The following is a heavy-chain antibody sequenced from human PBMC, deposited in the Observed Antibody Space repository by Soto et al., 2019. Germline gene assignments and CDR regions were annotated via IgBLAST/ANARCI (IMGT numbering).Heavy chain of an antibody. J-gene: IGHJ4*02. CDR3: AKEQLAMTVVVADYFDS. V-gene: IGHV3-30*18. Sequence: GVSMRVSCAASGFNFSTYGIHWVSKNTGKGLEWVALISYDGGSKYYGDSVKGRFIISRDNSHNTVSLQMNSLRADDTAVYFCAKEQLAMTVVVADYFDSWGQGTLVTVSS. CDR1: GFNFSTYG. CDR2: ISYDGGSK. D-gene: IGHD3-22*01.